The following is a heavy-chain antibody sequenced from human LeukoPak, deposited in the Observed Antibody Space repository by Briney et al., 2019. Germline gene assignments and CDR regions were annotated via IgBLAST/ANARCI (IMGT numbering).Heavy chain of an antibody. Sequence: GGSLRLSCAASGFTFSSYWMHWVRHAPGKGLVWVSRINSDGSSTSYADSVKGRFTISRDNAKNTLYLQMNSLRAEDTAVYYCARADIVVVVAANAEKGYYYGMDVWGQGTTVTVSS. CDR1: GFTFSSYW. CDR2: INSDGSST. CDR3: ARADIVVVVAANAEKGYYYGMDV. D-gene: IGHD2-15*01. J-gene: IGHJ6*02. V-gene: IGHV3-74*01.